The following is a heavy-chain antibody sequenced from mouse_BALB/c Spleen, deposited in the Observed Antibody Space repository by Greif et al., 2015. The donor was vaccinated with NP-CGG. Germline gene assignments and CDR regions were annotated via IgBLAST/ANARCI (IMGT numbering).Heavy chain of an antibody. J-gene: IGHJ3*01. D-gene: IGHD2-14*01. V-gene: IGHV1-54*01. CDR3: ANRGLGSFAY. CDR2: INPGSGGI. CDR1: GYAFTNYL. Sequence: VKLQESGAELVRPGTSVKVSCKASGYAFTNYLIEWVKQRPGQGLEWIGVINPGSGGINYNEKFKGKATLITDKSSSTAYMQLSSLTSDDSAVYFCANRGLGSFAYWGQGTLVTVSA.